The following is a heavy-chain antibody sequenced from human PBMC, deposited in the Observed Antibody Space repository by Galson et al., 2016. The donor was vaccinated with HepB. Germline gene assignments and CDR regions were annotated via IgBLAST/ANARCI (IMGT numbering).Heavy chain of an antibody. Sequence: QVQLQESGPGLVKPSETLSLTCAVYGGSFSGYYWSWIRQPPGKGLEWIGYIYYSGSTNYNPSLKSRVTISVDTSKNQFSLKLSSVTAADTAVYYCARARYSSGLYSWFDPWGQGTLVTVSS. CDR3: ARARYSSGLYSWFDP. D-gene: IGHD6-19*01. CDR2: IYYSGST. V-gene: IGHV4-59*01. CDR1: GGSFSGYY. J-gene: IGHJ5*02.